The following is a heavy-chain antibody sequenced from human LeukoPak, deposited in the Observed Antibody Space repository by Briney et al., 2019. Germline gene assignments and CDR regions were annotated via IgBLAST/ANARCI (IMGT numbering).Heavy chain of an antibody. J-gene: IGHJ4*02. CDR3: ARDLGSTNYYFDY. D-gene: IGHD4/OR15-4a*01. Sequence: PGGSLRLSCATSGFIFSNYGLHWVRQAPGKGLEGVAVIWYDGSKKYYADSVKGRFTISRDDSKNTLYLQLNNLRAEDTAVYYCARDLGSTNYYFDYWGQGTLVSVSS. CDR1: GFIFSNYG. CDR2: IWYDGSKK. V-gene: IGHV3-33*01.